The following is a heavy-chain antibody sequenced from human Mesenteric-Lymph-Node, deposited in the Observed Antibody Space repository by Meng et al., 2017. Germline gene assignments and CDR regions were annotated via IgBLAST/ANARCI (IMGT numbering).Heavy chain of an antibody. J-gene: IGHJ4*02. D-gene: IGHD2-2*01. Sequence: QWPGAGPGLVRPSATLPLTGTVSGGPISIISYYWGWIRQPPGKGLEWIGSIYYSGSTYYNPSLKSRVTISVDTSKNQFSLKLSSVTAADTAVYYCAREFKVYCSSTSCPRDFDYWGQGTLVTVSS. V-gene: IGHV4-39*07. CDR3: AREFKVYCSSTSCPRDFDY. CDR1: GGPISIISYY. CDR2: IYYSGST.